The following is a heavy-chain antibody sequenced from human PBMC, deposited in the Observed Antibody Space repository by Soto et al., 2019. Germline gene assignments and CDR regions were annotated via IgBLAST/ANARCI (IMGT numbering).Heavy chain of an antibody. CDR3: ARGSDILTGYHIPPPPNIIDY. CDR1: GGSFSGYY. V-gene: IGHV4-34*01. Sequence: KPSETLSLTCAVYGGSFSGYYWSWIRQPPGKGLEWIGEINHSGSTNYNPSLKSRVTISVDTSKNQFSLKLSSVTAADTAVYYCARGSDILTGYHIPPPPNIIDYWGQGTLVTVSS. J-gene: IGHJ4*02. CDR2: INHSGST. D-gene: IGHD3-9*01.